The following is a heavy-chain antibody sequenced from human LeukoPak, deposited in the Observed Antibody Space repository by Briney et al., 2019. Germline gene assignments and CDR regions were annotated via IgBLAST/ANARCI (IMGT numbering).Heavy chain of an antibody. J-gene: IGHJ6*02. CDR3: ALSQLTSYGMWG. D-gene: IGHD1-1*01. Sequence: SVKVFFKASVGTFSSYAISWVRQPPGQGLEWMGRIIPILGIANYAQKFQGRVTITANKSTSTAYMELSSLRSEDTAVYYCALSQLTSYGMWGWGQGITVTAAS. V-gene: IGHV1-69*04. CDR1: VGTFSSYA. CDR2: IIPILGIA.